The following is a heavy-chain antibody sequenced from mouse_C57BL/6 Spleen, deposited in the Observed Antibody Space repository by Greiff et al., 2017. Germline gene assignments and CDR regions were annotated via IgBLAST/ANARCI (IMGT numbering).Heavy chain of an antibody. Sequence: QVQLQQPGAELVKPGASVKLSCKASGYTFTSYWMQWVKQRPGQGLEWIGEIDPSDSYTNYNQKFKGKATLTVDTSSSTAYMQLSSLTSEDSAVYYCARFRNYEYWGQGTTLTVSS. CDR3: ARFRNYEY. CDR2: IDPSDSYT. D-gene: IGHD2-5*01. J-gene: IGHJ2*01. V-gene: IGHV1-50*01. CDR1: GYTFTSYW.